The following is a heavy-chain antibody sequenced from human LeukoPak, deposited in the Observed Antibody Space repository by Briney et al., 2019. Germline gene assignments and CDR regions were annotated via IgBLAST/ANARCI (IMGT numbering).Heavy chain of an antibody. CDR1: GYSFSSDW. Sequence: GESLKISCKASGYSFSSDWIAWVRQMPGKGLEWMGIILPIDSETTYSPSFQGQVTISADKSISTAYLQWSSLKASDTAMYYCTRGCSGGSCSRDAMDVWGQGTMVTVSS. V-gene: IGHV5-51*01. D-gene: IGHD2-15*01. CDR2: ILPIDSET. J-gene: IGHJ6*02. CDR3: TRGCSGGSCSRDAMDV.